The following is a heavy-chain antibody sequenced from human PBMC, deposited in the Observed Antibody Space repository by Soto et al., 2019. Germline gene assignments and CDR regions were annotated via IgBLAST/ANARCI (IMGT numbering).Heavy chain of an antibody. V-gene: IGHV3-49*03. CDR3: TRDRGYIAVAGTDFDY. D-gene: IGHD6-19*01. J-gene: IGHJ4*02. CDR1: GFTFGDYA. Sequence: GGSLRLSCTASGFTFGDYAMSWFRQAPGKGLEWVGFIRSKAYGGTTEYAASVKGRFTISRGDSKSIAYLQMNSLKTEDTAVYYCTRDRGYIAVAGTDFDYWGQGTLVTVSS. CDR2: IRSKAYGGTT.